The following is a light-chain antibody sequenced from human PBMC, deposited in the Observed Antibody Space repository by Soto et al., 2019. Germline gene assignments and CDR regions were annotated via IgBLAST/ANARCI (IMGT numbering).Light chain of an antibody. CDR2: GAS. CDR1: QSVSSNY. V-gene: IGKV3-20*01. Sequence: EIVLTQSPGTLSLSPGERATLSCRASQSVSSNYLAWYQQKPGQAPRLLIFGASSRATDIPDRFSGSGSGTDFTLIISRPEPEDFAVYYCQQYGSSPPYTFGQGTKLEIK. CDR3: QQYGSSPPYT. J-gene: IGKJ2*01.